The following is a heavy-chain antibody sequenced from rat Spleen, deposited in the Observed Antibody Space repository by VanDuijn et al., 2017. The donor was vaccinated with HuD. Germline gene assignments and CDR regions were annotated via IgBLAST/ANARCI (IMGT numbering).Heavy chain of an antibody. J-gene: IGHJ4*01. V-gene: IGHV3-1*01. CDR3: ARALYYYSSYVMDA. D-gene: IGHD1-2*01. Sequence: EVQLQESGPGLVKPSQSLSLTCSVTDYSITSNYWGWIRKFPGNKMEWMGYISYSGSTSYNPSLKSRISITRDTSKNQFFLQVNSVTTEDTATYYCARALYYYSSYVMDAWGQGTSVTVSS. CDR2: ISYSGST. CDR1: DYSITSNY.